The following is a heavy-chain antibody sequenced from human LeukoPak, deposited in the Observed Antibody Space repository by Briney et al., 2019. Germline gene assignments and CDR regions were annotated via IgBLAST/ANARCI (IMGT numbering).Heavy chain of an antibody. D-gene: IGHD6-13*01. CDR2: IQYDGSNE. V-gene: IGHV3-30*02. CDR1: GFTFSNYG. CDR3: AKGSSSWTSDAFDI. J-gene: IGHJ3*02. Sequence: GGTLRLSCAASGFTFSNYGMNWVRQAPGKGLEWVAYIQYDGSNEQYAHSVKGRFRISRDSFKNILYLQMNSLRAEDTALYYCAKGSSSWTSDAFDIWGQGTMVTVSS.